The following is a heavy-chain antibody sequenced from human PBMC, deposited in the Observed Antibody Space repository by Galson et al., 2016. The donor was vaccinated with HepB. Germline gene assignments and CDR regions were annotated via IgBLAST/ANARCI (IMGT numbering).Heavy chain of an antibody. Sequence: SLRLSCAPSGFTFSSFSMHWVRQAPGKGLEWLSYISSSGDAVYYADSVRGRFTISRDNSQNTLFLQMNSLRTEDTAIYYCAKVRGDYYYDTSGLDAFDIWGQGTMVTVSS. CDR1: GFTFSSFS. CDR2: ISSSGDAV. D-gene: IGHD3-22*01. CDR3: AKVRGDYYYDTSGLDAFDI. J-gene: IGHJ3*02. V-gene: IGHV3-48*04.